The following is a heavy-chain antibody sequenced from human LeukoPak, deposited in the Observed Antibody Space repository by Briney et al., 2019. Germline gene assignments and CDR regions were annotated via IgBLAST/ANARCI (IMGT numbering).Heavy chain of an antibody. CDR2: ISYDGSNK. D-gene: IGHD3-10*01. CDR1: GSTFSSYA. Sequence: PGGSLRLSCAASGSTFSSYAMHWVRQAPGKGLEWVAVISYDGSNKYYADSVKGRFTISRDNSKNTLYLQMNSLRAEDTAVYYCARDYGWFGELLGDYWGQGTLVTVSS. V-gene: IGHV3-30-3*01. J-gene: IGHJ4*02. CDR3: ARDYGWFGELLGDY.